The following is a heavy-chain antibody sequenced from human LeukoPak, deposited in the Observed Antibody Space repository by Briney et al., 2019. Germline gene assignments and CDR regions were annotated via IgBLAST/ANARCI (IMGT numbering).Heavy chain of an antibody. D-gene: IGHD7-27*01. CDR2: ISSGSSAI. CDR3: GTGDPRFDY. Sequence: GGSLRLSCAASGFSFSTYSMNWVRQAPGKGLRWVSYISSGSSAIYYTDSVKGRFTITRDDAKNSVYPQMNSLRTEDTAVYYCGTGDPRFDYWGQGILVTVSS. J-gene: IGHJ4*02. V-gene: IGHV3-48*01. CDR1: GFSFSTYS.